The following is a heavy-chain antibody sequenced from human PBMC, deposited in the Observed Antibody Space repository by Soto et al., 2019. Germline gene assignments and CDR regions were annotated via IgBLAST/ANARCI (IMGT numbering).Heavy chain of an antibody. CDR2: ISYDGSNK. Sequence: PGGSLRLSCAASGFTFSSYGMHWVRQAAGKGLEWVAVISYDGSNKYYADSVKGRFTISRDNSKNTLYLQMNSLRAEDTAVYYCAKDPHDYGDYNFYFDYWGQGTLVTVSS. V-gene: IGHV3-30*18. J-gene: IGHJ4*02. CDR1: GFTFSSYG. D-gene: IGHD4-17*01. CDR3: AKDPHDYGDYNFYFDY.